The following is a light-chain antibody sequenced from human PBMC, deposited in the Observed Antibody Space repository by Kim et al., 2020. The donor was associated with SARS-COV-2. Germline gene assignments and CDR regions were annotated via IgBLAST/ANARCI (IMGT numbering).Light chain of an antibody. CDR1: QKISSN. CDR2: GAS. Sequence: IVMTQSPATLSVSPGERATLSCRASQKISSNLAWYQQKPGQAPRLLIYGASTRATGIPARFSGSGSGTEFTLSISSLQSEDFAVYYCQQYNNWPPLTFGGGTKVDIK. CDR3: QQYNNWPPLT. J-gene: IGKJ4*01. V-gene: IGKV3-15*01.